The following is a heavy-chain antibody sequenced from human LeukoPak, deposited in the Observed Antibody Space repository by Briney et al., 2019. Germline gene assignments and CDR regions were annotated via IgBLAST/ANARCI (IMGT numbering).Heavy chain of an antibody. CDR1: GFTFSNYW. CDR3: ARDRPSGWYLQYYFNY. J-gene: IGHJ4*02. Sequence: GGSLRLSCVVSGFTFSNYWMSWVRQAPGKGLEWVANIKPDGSEKNYVDSVKGRFTISRDNAKNSMYLQMNSLRAEDTAVYYCARDRPSGWYLQYYFNYWGQGNLVTVSS. V-gene: IGHV3-7*04. D-gene: IGHD6-19*01. CDR2: IKPDGSEK.